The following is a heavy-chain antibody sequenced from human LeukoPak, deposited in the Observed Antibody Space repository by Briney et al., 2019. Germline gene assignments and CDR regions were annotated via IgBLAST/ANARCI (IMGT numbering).Heavy chain of an antibody. Sequence: GGSLRLSCAASGFTFSSYWMSWVRQAPGKGLEWVANIKQDGSEKYYVDSVKGRFTISRDNAKNSLYLQMNSPRAEDTAVYYCARDEPSPLRGDFFDYRGQGTLVTVSS. V-gene: IGHV3-7*01. D-gene: IGHD2-21*02. CDR2: IKQDGSEK. CDR3: ARDEPSPLRGDFFDY. CDR1: GFTFSSYW. J-gene: IGHJ4*02.